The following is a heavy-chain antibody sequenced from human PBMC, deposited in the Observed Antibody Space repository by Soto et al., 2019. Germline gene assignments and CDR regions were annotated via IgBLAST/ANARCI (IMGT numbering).Heavy chain of an antibody. V-gene: IGHV1-46*01. CDR3: AGGGLVVVVTAALDY. J-gene: IGHJ4*02. Sequence: QVQLVQSGAEVKKPGASVKVSCKASGDTFTDYYIHWVRQAPGQGLEWMGTVNPSGGHTTYAQHFLGRMAMARDTATSTLCMELTGLTSEDTAVYYCAGGGLVVVVTAALDYWGQGTLVTVSS. D-gene: IGHD2-21*02. CDR1: GDTFTDYY. CDR2: VNPSGGHT.